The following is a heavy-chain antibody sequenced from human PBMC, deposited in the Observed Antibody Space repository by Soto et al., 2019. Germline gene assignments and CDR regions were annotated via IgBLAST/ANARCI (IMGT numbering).Heavy chain of an antibody. CDR1: GLSFFGYY. CDR2: INHSGST. J-gene: IGHJ6*02. D-gene: IGHD6-13*01. CDR3: ARGGVIRAAAGTGRYYGMDV. Sequence: SDTLSLACAFDGLSFFGYYWSWISKTSWKGLEWIGEINHSGSTNYNPSLKSRVTISVDTSKNQFSLKLSSVTAADTAVYYCARGGVIRAAAGTGRYYGMDVWGQGTTVT. V-gene: IGHV4-34*01.